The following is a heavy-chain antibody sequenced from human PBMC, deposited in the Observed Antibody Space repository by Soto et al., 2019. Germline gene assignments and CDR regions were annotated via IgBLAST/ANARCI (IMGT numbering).Heavy chain of an antibody. V-gene: IGHV4-34*01. D-gene: IGHD2-15*01. Sequence: QVQLQQWGAGLLKPSETLSLTCAVYGGSFSGYYWNWIRQPPGKGLEWIGELNLGGSTNYNASLKSRVSISVDTSKNQFSLKLSSVTAADTAVYYCARGRLRSCSGRSCERAVFDIWGQGTMATVS. J-gene: IGHJ3*02. CDR2: LNLGGST. CDR3: ARGRLRSCSGRSCERAVFDI. CDR1: GGSFSGYY.